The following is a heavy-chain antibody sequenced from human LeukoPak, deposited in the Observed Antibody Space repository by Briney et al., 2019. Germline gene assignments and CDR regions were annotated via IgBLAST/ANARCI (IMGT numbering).Heavy chain of an antibody. V-gene: IGHV3-21*04. Sequence: KPGGSLRLSCAASGFTFSSYSMNWVRQAPGKGLEWVSSISSSSSYIYYADSVKGRFTISRDNAKNSLYLQMNSLGAEDTAVYYCAKGVMGWGRPFYYDYWGQGTLVTVSS. J-gene: IGHJ4*02. CDR2: ISSSSSYI. D-gene: IGHD3-16*01. CDR1: GFTFSSYS. CDR3: AKGVMGWGRPFYYDY.